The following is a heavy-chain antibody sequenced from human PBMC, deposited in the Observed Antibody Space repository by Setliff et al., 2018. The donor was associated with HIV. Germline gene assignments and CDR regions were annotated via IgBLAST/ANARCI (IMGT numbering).Heavy chain of an antibody. D-gene: IGHD6-19*01. CDR1: GYTFTSYP. V-gene: IGHV1-46*01. CDR3: ARNQGDSSGWYAGDY. CDR2: INTSGGSA. J-gene: IGHJ4*01. Sequence: GASVKVSCKASGYTFTSYPMHWVRQAPGQGLEWMGVINTSGGSAGCAEKFRGRVTMTRDTSTSTVYMDLRNLRSEDTAVYYCARNQGDSSGWYAGDYWGHGTLVTVSS.